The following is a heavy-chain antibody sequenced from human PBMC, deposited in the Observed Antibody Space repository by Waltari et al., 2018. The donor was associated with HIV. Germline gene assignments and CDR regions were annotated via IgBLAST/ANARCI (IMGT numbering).Heavy chain of an antibody. CDR3: AAGTSRLLWGAYYHGLDA. CDR1: TLTVGLPY. Sequence: VEVVETGGRLVRRGGSFGFSFLVSTLTVGLPYRPWVRQSPPRSLEYVAVLHNRTQPSFGDSVRGRFALSRNISANSLSLHMTDLTADDSAIYYCAAGTSRLLWGAYYHGLDAWGRGTAVTVSS. J-gene: IGHJ6*02. CDR2: LHNRTQP. D-gene: IGHD7-27*01. V-gene: IGHV3-53*02.